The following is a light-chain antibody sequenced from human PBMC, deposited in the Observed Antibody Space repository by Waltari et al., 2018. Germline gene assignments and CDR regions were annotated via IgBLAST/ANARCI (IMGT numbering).Light chain of an antibody. CDR1: SSDVGGYHF. V-gene: IGLV2-14*01. CDR2: EAS. CDR3: SSYTSTSTPYV. Sequence: QSALTQPASVSGSPGQSITISCTGTSSDVGGYHFVSWYQQHPGKAPKLIIFEASYRPSGVSNRFSGSKSGNTASLTISGLQAEDEADYYCSSYTSTSTPYVFGTGTKVTVL. J-gene: IGLJ1*01.